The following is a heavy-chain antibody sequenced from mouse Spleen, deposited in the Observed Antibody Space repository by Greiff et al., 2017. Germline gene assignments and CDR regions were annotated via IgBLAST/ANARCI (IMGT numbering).Heavy chain of an antibody. J-gene: IGHJ4*01. CDR2: IYPGSGST. Sequence: QVQLKQPGAELVKPGASVKMSCKASGYTFTSYWITWVKQRPGQGLEWIGDIYPGSGSTNYNEKFKSKATLTVDTSSSTAYMQLSSLTSEDSAVYYCARGENGYYNYAMDYWGQGTSVTVSS. CDR3: ARGENGYYNYAMDY. D-gene: IGHD2-3*01. CDR1: GYTFTSYW. V-gene: IGHV1-55*01.